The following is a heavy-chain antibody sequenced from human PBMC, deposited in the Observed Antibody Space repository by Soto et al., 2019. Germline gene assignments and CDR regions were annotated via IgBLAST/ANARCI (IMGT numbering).Heavy chain of an antibody. Sequence: GSGPTLVNPTQTLTLTCTFSGFSLSTSGVGVGWIGQPPGKALEWLALIYWNDDKRYSPSLKSRLTITKDTSKNQVVLTMTNMDPVDTATYYCAHSPGIAAHNYFDYWGQGTLVTVSS. J-gene: IGHJ4*02. CDR1: GFSLSTSGVG. CDR2: IYWNDDK. CDR3: AHSPGIAAHNYFDY. V-gene: IGHV2-5*01. D-gene: IGHD6-6*01.